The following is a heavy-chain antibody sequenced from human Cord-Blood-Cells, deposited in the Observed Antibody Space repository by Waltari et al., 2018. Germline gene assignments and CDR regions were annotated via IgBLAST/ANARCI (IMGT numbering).Heavy chain of an antibody. V-gene: IGHV1-18*01. CDR1: GYTFTSYG. Sequence: QVQLVQSGAEVKKPEASVKVSCKASGYTFTSYGIIWVRQAPGQGLELMGSIRAYNGNTNDAQKSQGRITMTTDTSTSTAYMELRSLRSDDTVVYYCARDSLSYYDSSGYPPDYWGQGTLVTVSS. CDR2: IRAYNGNT. D-gene: IGHD3-22*01. J-gene: IGHJ4*02. CDR3: ARDSLSYYDSSGYPPDY.